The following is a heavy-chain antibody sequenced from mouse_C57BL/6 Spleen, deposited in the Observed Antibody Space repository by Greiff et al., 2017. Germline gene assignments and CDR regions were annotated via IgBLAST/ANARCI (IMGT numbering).Heavy chain of an antibody. D-gene: IGHD1-1*01. Sequence: VQLQQSGPVLVKPGASVKMSCKASGYTFTNYYMNWVKQSHGKSLEWIGVINPYNGGTSYNPKFKGKATLTVDKSSSTAYMELNSLTSEDSAVXYFARFLITALIDYWGQGTTVTVSS. CDR3: ARFLITALIDY. J-gene: IGHJ4*01. CDR2: INPYNGGT. V-gene: IGHV1-19*01. CDR1: GYTFTNYY.